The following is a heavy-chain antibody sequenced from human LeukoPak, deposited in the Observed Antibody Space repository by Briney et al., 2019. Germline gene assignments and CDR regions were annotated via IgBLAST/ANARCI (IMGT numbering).Heavy chain of an antibody. CDR2: IYYSGTT. CDR3: ARHALHCSSTSCYASYYMDV. J-gene: IGHJ6*03. Sequence: SETLSLTCTVPGVSICIYHWSYIPQPPGKGLKCIGYIYYSGTTNYTPSLKTRVTISVDTSKTQFSLKLSSVPAADTAVYYCARHALHCSSTSCYASYYMDVWGKGATVTVSS. V-gene: IGHV4-59*08. CDR1: GVSICIYH. D-gene: IGHD2-2*01.